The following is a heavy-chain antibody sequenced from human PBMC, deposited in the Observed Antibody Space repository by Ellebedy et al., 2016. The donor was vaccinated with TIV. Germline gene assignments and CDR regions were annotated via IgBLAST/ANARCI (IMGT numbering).Heavy chain of an antibody. CDR3: ASYVDS. CDR1: GFTFSSYG. Sequence: ESLKISXAASGFTFSSYGMHWVRQPPGKGLEWIGEINHSGSTNYNPSLKSRVTISVDTSKNQFSLKLSSVTAADTAVYYCASYVDSWGQGTLVTVSS. D-gene: IGHD5-12*01. CDR2: INHSGST. V-gene: IGHV4-34*01. J-gene: IGHJ5*02.